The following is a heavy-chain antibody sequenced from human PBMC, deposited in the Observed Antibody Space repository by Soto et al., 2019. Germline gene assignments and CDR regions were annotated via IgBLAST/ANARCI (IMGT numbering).Heavy chain of an antibody. CDR2: ISYDGSNK. J-gene: IGHJ6*02. CDR3: ARGSAGATYYYYGLDV. V-gene: IGHV3-30-3*01. CDR1: GFIFTNYW. Sequence: SLILSCAASGFIFTNYWMHWVRQVPGKGLEWVAVISYDGSNKYYAASVKGRFYISRDNSKNTEYLQTNSLRPEDTAVYFCARGSAGATYYYYGLDVWGQGTTVTVAS. D-gene: IGHD5-12*01.